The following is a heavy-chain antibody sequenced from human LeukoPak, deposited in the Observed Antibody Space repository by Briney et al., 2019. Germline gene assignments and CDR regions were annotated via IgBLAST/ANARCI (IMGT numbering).Heavy chain of an antibody. D-gene: IGHD6-6*01. CDR3: ARGSSNVAARNNWFDP. Sequence: GGSLRLSCAASGFTFDDYDMNWVRQAPGKGLEWVSSISGSSSYIYYADSMKGRFTISRDNAKNSLYLQMNSLRAEDTAVYYCARGSSNVAARNNWFDPWGQGTLVTVSS. J-gene: IGHJ5*02. CDR1: GFTFDDYD. V-gene: IGHV3-21*01. CDR2: ISGSSSYI.